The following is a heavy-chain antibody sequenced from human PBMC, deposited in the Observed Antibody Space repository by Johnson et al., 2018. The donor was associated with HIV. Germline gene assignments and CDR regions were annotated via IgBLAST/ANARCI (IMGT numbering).Heavy chain of an antibody. J-gene: IGHJ3*02. D-gene: IGHD6-13*01. V-gene: IGHV3-30-3*01. CDR1: GFTFSRHA. CDR3: AREGGIAAAGTDAFDI. CDR2: ISYTGANK. Sequence: QVHLVESGGGVVQPGRSLRLSCAASGFTFSRHAVHWVRRAPGRGLEWVALISYTGANKYYADSVKGRFTISRDNAKNSLYLQMNSLRAEDTAVYYCAREGGIAAAGTDAFDIWGQGTMVTVSS.